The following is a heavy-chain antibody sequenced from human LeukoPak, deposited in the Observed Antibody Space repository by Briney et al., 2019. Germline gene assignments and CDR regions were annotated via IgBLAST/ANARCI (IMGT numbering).Heavy chain of an antibody. CDR2: ISGSGGSK. J-gene: IGHJ4*02. CDR3: AKDARQLWYQEYYFDY. Sequence: GGSLRHSCAASGFTFCRYPMSWVRQAPGEGLEWVSAISGSGGSKYYADSVKGRFTISRDNSKNSLYLQMNSLRAEDTAVYYCAKDARQLWYQEYYFDYWGQGTLVTVSS. D-gene: IGHD5-18*01. CDR1: GFTFCRYP. V-gene: IGHV3-23*01.